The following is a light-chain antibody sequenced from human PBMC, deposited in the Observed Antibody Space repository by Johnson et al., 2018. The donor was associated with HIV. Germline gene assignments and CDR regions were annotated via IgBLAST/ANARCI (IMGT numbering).Light chain of an antibody. V-gene: IGLV1-51*01. CDR3: GTWDNSIRAGV. Sequence: QSVLTQPPSVSAAPGQKVTISCSGSSSNIGNNYVSWYQQLPGTAPKLLIYDNNKRPSGIPDRFSGSKSGTSATLGISGLQTGDEADYYCGTWDNSIRAGVFRSGTKVTVL. J-gene: IGLJ1*01. CDR2: DNN. CDR1: SSNIGNNY.